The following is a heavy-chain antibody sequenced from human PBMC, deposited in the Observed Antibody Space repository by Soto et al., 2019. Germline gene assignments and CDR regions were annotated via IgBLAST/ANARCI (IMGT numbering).Heavy chain of an antibody. J-gene: IGHJ6*02. CDR2: IIPIFGTA. Sequence: SVKVSCKASGGTFSSYAISWVRQAPGQGLEWMGGIIPIFGTANYAQKFQGRVTITADESTSTAYMELSSLRSEDTAVYYCARGPMELLYYYGMDVWGQGTTVTVSS. CDR1: GGTFSSYA. CDR3: ARGPMELLYYYGMDV. V-gene: IGHV1-69*13. D-gene: IGHD1-7*01.